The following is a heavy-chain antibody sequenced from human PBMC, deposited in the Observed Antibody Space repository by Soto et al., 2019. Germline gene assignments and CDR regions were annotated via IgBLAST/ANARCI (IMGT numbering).Heavy chain of an antibody. V-gene: IGHV3-48*01. D-gene: IGHD6-13*01. J-gene: IGHJ1*01. CDR2: ISSSSSTI. CDR1: GFTFSSYS. Sequence: PGGSLRLSCAASGFTFSSYSMNWVRQAPGKGLEWVSYISSSSSTIYYADSAKGRFTISRDNAKNSLYLQMNSLRAEDTAVYYCARDLGSSWYPEYFQHWGQGTLVTVSS. CDR3: ARDLGSSWYPEYFQH.